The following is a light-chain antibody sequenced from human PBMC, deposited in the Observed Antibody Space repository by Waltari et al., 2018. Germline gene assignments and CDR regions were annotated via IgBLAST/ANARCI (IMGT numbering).Light chain of an antibody. CDR2: YYF. CDR1: SSNIGNNT. CDR3: AAWDDSLNGWV. J-gene: IGLJ3*02. Sequence: QSVLTQPPSVSEAPRQRVTISCSGSSSNIGNNTVNWYPQRPGKAPNLLIYYYFLLPSGVSDRFSGSNAGTSASLAISGRQSEDEADYYCAAWDDSLNGWVFGGGTRLTVL. V-gene: IGLV1-36*01.